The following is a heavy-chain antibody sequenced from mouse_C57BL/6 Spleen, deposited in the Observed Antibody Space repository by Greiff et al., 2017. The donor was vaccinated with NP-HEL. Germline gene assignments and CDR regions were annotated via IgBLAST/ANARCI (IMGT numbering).Heavy chain of an antibody. CDR3: ARHEFSKEDAMDY. J-gene: IGHJ4*01. V-gene: IGHV5-9*01. CDR1: GFTFSSYT. D-gene: IGHD2-5*01. CDR2: ISGGGGNT. Sequence: EVQVVESGGGLVKPGGSLKLSCAASGFTFSSYTMSWVRQTPEKRLEWVATISGGGGNTYYPDSVKGRFTISRDNAKNTLYLQMSSLRSEDTALYYCARHEFSKEDAMDYWGQGTSVTVSS.